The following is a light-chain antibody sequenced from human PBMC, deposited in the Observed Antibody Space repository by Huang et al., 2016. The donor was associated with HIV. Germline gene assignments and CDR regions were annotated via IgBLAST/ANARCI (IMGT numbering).Light chain of an antibody. V-gene: IGKV1-39*01. Sequence: DIQMTQSPSSLSASVGDRVTITCRASQSINTYLNWFQQKPGKAPKVLISAESTLQSGVPSRFSGGGAGTHFTLTITSLQPEDFATYYCQQTYTGVTFGQGTKVEIK. CDR1: QSINTY. J-gene: IGKJ1*01. CDR3: QQTYTGVT. CDR2: AES.